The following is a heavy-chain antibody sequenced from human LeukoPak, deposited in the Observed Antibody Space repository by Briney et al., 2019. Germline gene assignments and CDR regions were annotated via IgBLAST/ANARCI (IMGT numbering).Heavy chain of an antibody. V-gene: IGHV3-21*01. CDR1: GFTFSSYS. D-gene: IGHD1-26*01. CDR3: ARDPSGSYWFDY. Sequence: KSGGSLRLSCAASGFTFSSYSMNWVRQAPGKGLEWVSSISSSSSYIYYADSVKDRFTISRDNAKNSLYLQMNSLRAEDTAVYYCARDPSGSYWFDYWGQGTLVTVSS. J-gene: IGHJ4*02. CDR2: ISSSSSYI.